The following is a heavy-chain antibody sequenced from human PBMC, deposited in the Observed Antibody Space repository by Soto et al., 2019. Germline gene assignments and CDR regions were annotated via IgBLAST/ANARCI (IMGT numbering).Heavy chain of an antibody. CDR3: ARDPSYYGSGSYYPFDF. Sequence: GASVKVSCKASGYTFTSYAMHWVRQAPGQRLEWMGWINAGNGNTKYSQKFQGRVTITRDTSTSTAYMELSSLRVEDTAVYHCARDPSYYGSGSYYPFDFWGQGTLVTVSS. V-gene: IGHV1-3*01. D-gene: IGHD3-10*01. CDR1: GYTFTSYA. CDR2: INAGNGNT. J-gene: IGHJ4*02.